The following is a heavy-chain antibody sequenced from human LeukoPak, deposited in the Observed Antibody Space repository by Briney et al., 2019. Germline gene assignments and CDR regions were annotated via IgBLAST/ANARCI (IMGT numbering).Heavy chain of an antibody. V-gene: IGHV2-5*02. J-gene: IGHJ3*02. CDR2: IYWGDDK. Sequence: ASGPTLVKPTQTLTLTYTFSGFSLSTGGVGVGWIRQPPGKALQWLALIYWGDDKCYSPSLKSRLTITKDTSKNQVVLTMTNMDPVDTATYYCAHRGLRGDAFDIWGQGTMVTVSS. D-gene: IGHD3-16*01. CDR1: GFSLSTGGVG. CDR3: AHRGLRGDAFDI.